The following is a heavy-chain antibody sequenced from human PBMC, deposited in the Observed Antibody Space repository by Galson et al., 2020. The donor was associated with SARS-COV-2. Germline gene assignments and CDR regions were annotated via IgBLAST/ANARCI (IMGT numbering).Heavy chain of an antibody. CDR1: GGSISSAGYY. J-gene: IGHJ4*02. D-gene: IGHD3-3*01. CDR3: ARFRRHGSNLDHFDY. V-gene: IGHV4-31*03. CDR2: IYYSGST. Sequence: SETLSLTCTVSGGSISSAGYYWTWIRQHPGKGLEWIGYIYYSGSTYYNPSLESRATISVDTSKNQFSLRLSSVTAADTATYYCARFRRHGSNLDHFDYWGQGTLVTVSS.